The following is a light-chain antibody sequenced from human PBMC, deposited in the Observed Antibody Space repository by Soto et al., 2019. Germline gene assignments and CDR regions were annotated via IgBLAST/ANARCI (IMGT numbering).Light chain of an antibody. CDR1: QSVSSCY. J-gene: IGKJ4*01. Sequence: EIVLTQSPGTLSLSPGERATLSCRASQSVSSCYLAWYQQKPGQAPRLLIYGASSRATGIPDSFSGSGSGTDFALTIIRLEPEAFAVYYCQQYGSSPLTFSGGTKVEIK. V-gene: IGKV3-20*01. CDR2: GAS. CDR3: QQYGSSPLT.